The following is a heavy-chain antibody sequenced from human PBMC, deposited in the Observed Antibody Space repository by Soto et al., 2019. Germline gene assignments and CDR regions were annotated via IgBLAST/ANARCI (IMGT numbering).Heavy chain of an antibody. CDR3: TGLWFGEIYNY. J-gene: IGHJ4*01. CDR2: IKNKNDGGTT. CDR1: GFSFKNAW. V-gene: IGHV3-15*07. D-gene: IGHD3-10*01. Sequence: EVELVESGGGLVKPGGSLTLSCVASGFSFKNAWMNWVRQAPGKGLEWVGRIKNKNDGGTTDYAAFVKGRFTISRDASENTLYLHMNGLKTEDIGVYFCTGLWFGEIYNYWGQGSLVTVSS.